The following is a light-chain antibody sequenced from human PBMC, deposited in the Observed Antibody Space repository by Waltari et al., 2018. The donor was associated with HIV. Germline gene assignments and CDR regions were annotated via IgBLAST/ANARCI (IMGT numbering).Light chain of an antibody. CDR3: QQYGSSSLWT. Sequence: EIVLTQSPGTLSLSPGERATLSCRASQTVSSRYFAWYQQSPGQAPRLLIHGASTRATDIPDRFSGSGSGTDFTLTISRLEPEDVAVYYCQQYGSSSLWTFGQGTKVEIK. V-gene: IGKV3-20*01. J-gene: IGKJ1*01. CDR2: GAS. CDR1: QTVSSRY.